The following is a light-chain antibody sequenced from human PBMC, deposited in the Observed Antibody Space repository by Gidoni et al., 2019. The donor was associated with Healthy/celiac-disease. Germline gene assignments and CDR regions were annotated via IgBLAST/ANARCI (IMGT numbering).Light chain of an antibody. V-gene: IGKV3-15*01. Sequence: EIVMTQSPATLSVSPGERATLSCRDSQSVSSNLAGYQQKPGQAPSRLIYGASTRATGSPARFSSSRSGTEFTLTISSLQSEDFAVDYCQQYNNWPPYTFGQGTKLEIK. CDR3: QQYNNWPPYT. CDR2: GAS. CDR1: QSVSSN. J-gene: IGKJ2*01.